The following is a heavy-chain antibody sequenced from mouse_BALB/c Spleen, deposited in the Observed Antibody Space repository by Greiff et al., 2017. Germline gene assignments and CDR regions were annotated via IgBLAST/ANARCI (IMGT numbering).Heavy chain of an antibody. D-gene: IGHD1-1*01. CDR2: IYPGNSDT. CDR3: TRGVTTVGYFDY. CDR1: GYTFTSYW. V-gene: IGHV1-5*01. J-gene: IGHJ2*01. Sequence: VQLQQSGTVLARPGASVKMSCKASGYTFTSYWMHWVKQRPGQGLEWIGAIYPGNSDTSYNQKFKGKAKLTAVTSTCTAYMELSSLTNEDSAVYYCTRGVTTVGYFDYWGQGTTLTVSS.